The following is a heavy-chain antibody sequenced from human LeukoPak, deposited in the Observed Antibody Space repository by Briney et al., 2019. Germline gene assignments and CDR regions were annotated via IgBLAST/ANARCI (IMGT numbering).Heavy chain of an antibody. Sequence: NSSETLSLTCAVYGGSFSGYYCSWIRQPPGKGLEWIGEINHSGSTNYNPSLKSRVTISVDTSKNQFSLKLSSVTAADTAVYYCARDRVGIRPWGQGTLVTVSS. CDR2: INHSGST. CDR1: GGSFSGYY. J-gene: IGHJ5*02. V-gene: IGHV4-34*01. CDR3: ARDRVGIRP. D-gene: IGHD1-14*01.